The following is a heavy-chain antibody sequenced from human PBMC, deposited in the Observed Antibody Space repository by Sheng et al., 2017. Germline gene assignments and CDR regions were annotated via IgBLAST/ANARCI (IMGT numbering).Heavy chain of an antibody. Sequence: QVQLQQWGAGLLKPSETLSLTCAVYGGSFSGYYWSWIRQPPGKGLEWIGEINHSGSTNYNPSLKSRVTISVDTSKNQFSLKLSSVTAADTAVYYCARGREWIQLWPDAFDIWGQGTMVTVSS. J-gene: IGHJ3*02. CDR2: INHSGST. CDR3: ARGREWIQLWPDAFDI. CDR1: GGSFSGYY. D-gene: IGHD5-18*01. V-gene: IGHV4-34*01.